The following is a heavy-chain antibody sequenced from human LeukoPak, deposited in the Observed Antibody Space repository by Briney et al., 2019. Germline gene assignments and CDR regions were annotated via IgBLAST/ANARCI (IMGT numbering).Heavy chain of an antibody. J-gene: IGHJ4*02. CDR2: IYTSGST. Sequence: SETLSLTCTVSGGSISSGSYYWSWIRQPGGKGLEWIGRIYTSGSTNYNPSLKSRVTISVDTSKNQFSLKLSSVTAADSAVYYCARAEMATIGGFDYWGQGTLVTVSS. CDR1: GGSISSGSYY. CDR3: ARAEMATIGGFDY. D-gene: IGHD5-24*01. V-gene: IGHV4-61*02.